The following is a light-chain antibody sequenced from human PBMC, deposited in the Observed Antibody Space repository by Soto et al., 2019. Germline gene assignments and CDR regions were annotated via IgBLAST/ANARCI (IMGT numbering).Light chain of an antibody. CDR2: NNN. V-gene: IGLV1-44*01. J-gene: IGLJ3*02. Sequence: QSVLTQPPSASGTPGQRVTISCSGSNSNIGTNAVNWYQQIPGTAPKLLIYNNNQRPSGVPDRFSGSKSGISASLAISGLQSEDEADYPCATWDDTLRTWVFGGGTKVTVL. CDR3: ATWDDTLRTWV. CDR1: NSNIGTNA.